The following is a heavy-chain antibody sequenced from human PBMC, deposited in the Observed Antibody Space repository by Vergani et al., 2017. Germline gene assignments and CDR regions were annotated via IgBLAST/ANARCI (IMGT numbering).Heavy chain of an antibody. D-gene: IGHD1-26*01. CDR1: GFTVSSNY. J-gene: IGHJ6*02. CDR2: IYSGGST. V-gene: IGHV3-66*01. CDR3: ARDHSGSYYYYGMDV. Sequence: EVQLVESGGGLVQPGGSLRLSCAASGFTVSSNYMSWVRQAPGKGLEWVSVIYSGGSTYYADSVKGRFTISRDNSKNSLYLQMNSLRAEDTAVYYCARDHSGSYYYYGMDVWGQGP.